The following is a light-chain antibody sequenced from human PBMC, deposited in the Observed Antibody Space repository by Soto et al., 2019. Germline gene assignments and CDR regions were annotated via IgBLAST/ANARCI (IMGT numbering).Light chain of an antibody. J-gene: IGKJ2*01. CDR2: GAS. Sequence: EVLMTQSQATLSVSPGEPVTLSCRTSQSVSSKIAWYQQKPGQAPRLLIYGASTRATGVPARFSGGGSGTEFTLTISSPQSEDFAVYYCQQYKDWPPYTFGQGTKLVI. CDR3: QQYKDWPPYT. V-gene: IGKV3-15*01. CDR1: QSVSSK.